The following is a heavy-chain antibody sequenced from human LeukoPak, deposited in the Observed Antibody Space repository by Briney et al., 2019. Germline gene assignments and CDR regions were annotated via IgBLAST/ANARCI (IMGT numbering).Heavy chain of an antibody. CDR3: ARHGSGSSVNWFDP. Sequence: GGSLRLSCAASGFTFSSYAMSWVRQAPGKGLEWVSAISGSGGSTYYADSVKGRFTISRDNSKNTLYLQMNSLRAEDTAVYYCARHGSGSSVNWFDPWGQGTLVTVSS. J-gene: IGHJ5*02. V-gene: IGHV3-23*01. D-gene: IGHD3-10*01. CDR2: ISGSGGST. CDR1: GFTFSSYA.